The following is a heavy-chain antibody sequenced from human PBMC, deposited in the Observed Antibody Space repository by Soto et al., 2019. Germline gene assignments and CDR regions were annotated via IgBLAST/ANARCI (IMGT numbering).Heavy chain of an antibody. Sequence: PSETLSLTCAVYGGSCSGYYWRWIRQPPGKGLEWIGEINHSGSTNYNPSLKSRVTISVDTSKNQFSLKLSSVTAAHTPVYYCARVPAPVARVRGDAFNIRGQGPMVTVSS. V-gene: IGHV4-34*01. CDR3: ARVPAPVARVRGDAFNI. J-gene: IGHJ3*02. CDR2: INHSGST. CDR1: GGSCSGYY. D-gene: IGHD5-12*01.